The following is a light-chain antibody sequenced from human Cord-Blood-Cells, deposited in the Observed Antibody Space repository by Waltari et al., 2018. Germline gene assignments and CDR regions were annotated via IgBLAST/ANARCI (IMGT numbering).Light chain of an antibody. CDR2: AAS. J-gene: IGKJ1*01. CDR3: QQSYSTPWT. V-gene: IGKV1-39*01. CDR1: QSISSY. Sequence: DIQMTQSPSSLSASVGDRVTITCRASQSISSYLNWYQQKPGKDPKLLIYAASSLQSGVPSRFSGSGSGTDSTLTISSLQPEDFATYYCQQSYSTPWTFGQGTKVEIK.